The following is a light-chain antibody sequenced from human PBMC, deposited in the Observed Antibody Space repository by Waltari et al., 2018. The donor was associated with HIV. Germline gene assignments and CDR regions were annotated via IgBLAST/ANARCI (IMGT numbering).Light chain of an antibody. CDR2: QDG. Sequence: SYDLTQTPSMSVSPGQTASITCSGDKLGEKYVCWYQQRPGQSPVMLIDQDGERPSGVPERFSGSNSGNTATLTISGTQAMDEADYYCQAWDNNGAVFGGGTKLTVL. CDR3: QAWDNNGAV. CDR1: KLGEKY. V-gene: IGLV3-1*01. J-gene: IGLJ2*01.